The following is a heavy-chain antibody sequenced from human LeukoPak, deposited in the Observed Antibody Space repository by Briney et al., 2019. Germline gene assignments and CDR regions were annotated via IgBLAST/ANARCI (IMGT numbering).Heavy chain of an antibody. J-gene: IGHJ4*02. D-gene: IGHD3-22*01. V-gene: IGHV4-34*01. CDR1: GGSFSGYY. CDR2: MNHSGST. Sequence: SETLSLTCAVYGGSFSGYYWSWIRQPPGKGLEWIGEMNHSGSTNYNPSLKSRVTISVDTSKNQFSLKLSSVTAADTAVYYCARLKTYYYDSSGYYNFDYWGQGTLVTVSS. CDR3: ARLKTYYYDSSGYYNFDY.